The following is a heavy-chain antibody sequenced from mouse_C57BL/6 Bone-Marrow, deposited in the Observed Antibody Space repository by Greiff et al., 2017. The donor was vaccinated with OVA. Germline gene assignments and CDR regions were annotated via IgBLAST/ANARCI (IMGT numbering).Heavy chain of an antibody. CDR1: GFTFSSYA. J-gene: IGHJ3*01. D-gene: IGHD2-5*01. CDR2: ISDGGSYT. CDR3: ARDQDSNCLFAY. V-gene: IGHV5-4*01. Sequence: EVQRVESGGGLVKPGGSLKLSCAASGFTFSSYAMSWVRQTPEKRLEWVATISDGGSYTYYPDNVKGRFTISRDNAKNNLYLQMSHLKSEDTAMYYCARDQDSNCLFAYWGQGTLVTVSA.